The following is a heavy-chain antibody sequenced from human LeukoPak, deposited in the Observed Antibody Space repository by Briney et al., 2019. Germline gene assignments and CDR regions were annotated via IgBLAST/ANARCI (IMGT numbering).Heavy chain of an antibody. J-gene: IGHJ4*02. D-gene: IGHD6-13*01. CDR1: GYTFTGYY. CDR2: INPNSGGT. CDR3: ARVVGYSSNEPFDY. Sequence: ASVKVSCKASGYTFTGYYMHWVRQAPGQGLEWMGWINPNSGGTNYAQKFQGRVTMTRDTSISTAYMELSRLRSDDTAVYYCARVVGYSSNEPFDYWGQGTLVTVSS. V-gene: IGHV1-2*02.